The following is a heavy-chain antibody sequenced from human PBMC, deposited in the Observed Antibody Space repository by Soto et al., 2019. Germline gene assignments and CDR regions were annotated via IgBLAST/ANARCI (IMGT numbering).Heavy chain of an antibody. CDR3: ALIREINFDY. D-gene: IGHD3-16*01. Sequence: PGGSLRLSCAASGFTFSSYAMHWVRQAPGKGLEWVAVISYDGSTYYADSVKGRFTISRDNSKNTLYLQMNSLRAEDTAVYYCALIREINFDYWGQGTLVTVSS. J-gene: IGHJ4*02. V-gene: IGHV3-30-3*01. CDR1: GFTFSSYA. CDR2: ISYDGST.